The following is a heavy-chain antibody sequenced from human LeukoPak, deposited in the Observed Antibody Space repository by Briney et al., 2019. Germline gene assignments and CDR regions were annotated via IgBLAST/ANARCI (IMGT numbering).Heavy chain of an antibody. CDR1: GGSISSYY. J-gene: IGHJ6*03. V-gene: IGHV4-59*01. CDR3: ARRLRGYSGYDYYYYMDV. D-gene: IGHD5-12*01. CDR2: IYYSGST. Sequence: SETLSLTCTVSGGSISSYYWSWIRQPPGKGLEWIGYIYYSGSTNYNPSLKSRVTISVDTSKNQFSLKLSSVTAADTAVYYCARRLRGYSGYDYYYYMDVWGKGTTVTVS.